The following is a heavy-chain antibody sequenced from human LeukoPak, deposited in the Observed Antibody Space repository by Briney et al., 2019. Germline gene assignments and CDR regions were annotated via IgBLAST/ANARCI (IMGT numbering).Heavy chain of an antibody. Sequence: GGSLTLSCEASGFTFGSFWMHWVRRAPGKGLDWVSRINSDGSSISYGDSVKGRFTISRDNAKNTLYLQVNNLRAEDTAVYYCARGPNSNWSGLDFWGQGTLLTVSS. CDR3: ARGPNSNWSGLDF. CDR2: INSDGSSI. V-gene: IGHV3-74*01. J-gene: IGHJ4*02. CDR1: GFTFGSFW. D-gene: IGHD6-6*01.